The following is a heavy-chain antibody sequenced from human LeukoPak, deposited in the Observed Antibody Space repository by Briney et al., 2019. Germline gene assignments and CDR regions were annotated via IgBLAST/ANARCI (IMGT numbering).Heavy chain of an antibody. CDR2: INNPGSNTAI. J-gene: IGHJ4*02. V-gene: IGHV3-11*01. CDR1: GFTFTDYF. CDR3: ARMRWGGDSRYFDY. Sequence: PGGSLRLSCAASGFTFTDYFMSWIRQAPGKGLEWVSYINNPGSNTAIYYADSVKGRFTISRDNAKNSLYLQMNNLRAEDTAMYYCARMRWGGDSRYFDYWGQGTLVTVSS. D-gene: IGHD2-21*02.